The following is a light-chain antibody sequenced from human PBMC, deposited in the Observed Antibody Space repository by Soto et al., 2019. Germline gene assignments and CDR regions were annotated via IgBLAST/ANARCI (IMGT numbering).Light chain of an antibody. V-gene: IGLV2-14*01. CDR1: SSDVGGYNY. J-gene: IGLJ2*01. CDR3: SSHTSSSTPVV. Sequence: QSVLTQPASVSGSPGQSITISCTGTSSDVGGYNYLSWYQQHPGKAPKLMIYGVSNRPSGVSNRFSGSKSGNTASLTISGLQAEDEADYYCSSHTSSSTPVVFGGGTKLTVL. CDR2: GVS.